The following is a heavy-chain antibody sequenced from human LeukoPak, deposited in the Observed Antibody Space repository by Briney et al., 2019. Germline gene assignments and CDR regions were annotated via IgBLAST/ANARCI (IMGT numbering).Heavy chain of an antibody. J-gene: IGHJ4*02. CDR2: INHSGST. Sequence: PSETLSLTCAVYGGSFSGYYWSWIRQPPGKGLEWIGEINHSGSTNYNPSLKSRVTISVDTSKNQFSLKLSSVTAADTAVYYCATYYYDRKADYWGQGTLVTVSS. CDR1: GGSFSGYY. CDR3: ATYYYDRKADY. D-gene: IGHD3-22*01. V-gene: IGHV4-34*01.